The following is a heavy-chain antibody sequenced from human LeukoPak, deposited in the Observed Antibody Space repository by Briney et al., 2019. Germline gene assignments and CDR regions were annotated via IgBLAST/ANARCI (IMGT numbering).Heavy chain of an antibody. CDR3: ARSKGYCTNGICYTNGGVDH. J-gene: IGHJ4*02. CDR1: GFTFTSYV. V-gene: IGHV3-64*01. Sequence: GGSLRLSCAASGFTFTSYVMHWVRQAPGQGLEYISAISRNGGSTNYPNSLKGRFTISRDNSKNTLYLQMGSLRAEDMAIYYCARSKGYCTNGICYTNGGVDHWGQGTLVTVSS. CDR2: ISRNGGST. D-gene: IGHD2-8*01.